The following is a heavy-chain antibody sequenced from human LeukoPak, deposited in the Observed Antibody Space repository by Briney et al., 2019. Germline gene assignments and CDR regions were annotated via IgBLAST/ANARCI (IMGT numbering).Heavy chain of an antibody. J-gene: IGHJ4*01. CDR2: INHSGST. CDR1: GGSFSGYY. D-gene: IGHD3-9*01. V-gene: IGHV4-34*01. Sequence: SETLSLTCAVYGGSFSGYYWSWIRQPPGKGLEWIGEINHSGSTNYNPSLKSRVTISVDTSKNQFSLKLSSVTAADTAVYYCARGGDDILTGPPQNWGQEPWSPSPQ. CDR3: ARGGDDILTGPPQN.